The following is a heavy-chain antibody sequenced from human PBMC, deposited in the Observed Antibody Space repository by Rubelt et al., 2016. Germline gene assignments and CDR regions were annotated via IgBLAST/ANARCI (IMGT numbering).Heavy chain of an antibody. CDR2: INPSGGST. CDR1: GYTFTSYY. CDR3: ARSGENSGYWQFDY. J-gene: IGHJ4*02. D-gene: IGHD5-12*01. Sequence: QVQLVQSGAEVMKPGASVKVSCKASGYTFTSYYMHWVRPAPGQGLEWMGIINPSGGSTSYAQKFQGRVTMTRDTSTSAGYMELGSLRAEDTAVYYWARSGENSGYWQFDYWGQGTLVTVSS. V-gene: IGHV1-46*01.